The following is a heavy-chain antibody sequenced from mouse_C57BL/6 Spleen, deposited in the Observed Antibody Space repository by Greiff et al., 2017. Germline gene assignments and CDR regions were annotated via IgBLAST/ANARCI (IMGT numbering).Heavy chain of an antibody. V-gene: IGHV5-6*01. CDR1: GFTFSSYG. CDR3: ASDPPWFAY. Sequence: EVMLVESGGDLVKPGGSLKLSCAASGFTFSSYGMSWVRQTPDKRLEWVATISSGGSYTYYPDSVKGRFTISRDNAKNTLYLQMSSLKSEDTAMYYCASDPPWFAYWGQGTLLTVSA. J-gene: IGHJ3*01. CDR2: ISSGGSYT.